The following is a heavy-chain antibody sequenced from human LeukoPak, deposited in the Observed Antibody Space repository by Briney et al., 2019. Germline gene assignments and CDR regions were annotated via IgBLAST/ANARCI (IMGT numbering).Heavy chain of an antibody. D-gene: IGHD2-21*01. Sequence: PGGSLRLPCGASGFPFYRYDMRWVPHAPGEGVVGVSGISGTGGSTDYADSVKGRFTISRDDSKNTLYLQKNSLRAEDTAVYYCAKERLGVITGMAFDSWGQGTLVTVSS. CDR2: ISGTGGST. CDR3: AKERLGVITGMAFDS. CDR1: GFPFYRYD. J-gene: IGHJ4*02. V-gene: IGHV3-23*01.